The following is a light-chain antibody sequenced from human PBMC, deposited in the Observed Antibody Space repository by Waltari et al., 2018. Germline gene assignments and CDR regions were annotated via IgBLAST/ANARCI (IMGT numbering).Light chain of an antibody. J-gene: IGKJ1*01. Sequence: EIVLTQSPGTLSLSPGERATLSCRASQSVRRYLAWYQQKPGQVPRLLIYDASTMATGIPDRFSGGGSGTDFSLTISRLEPEDFAVYYCQKYGSLPATFGQGTKVEI. V-gene: IGKV3-20*01. CDR2: DAS. CDR1: QSVRRY. CDR3: QKYGSLPAT.